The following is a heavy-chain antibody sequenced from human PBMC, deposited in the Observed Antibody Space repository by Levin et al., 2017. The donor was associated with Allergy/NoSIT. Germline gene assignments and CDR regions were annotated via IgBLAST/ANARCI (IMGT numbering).Heavy chain of an antibody. V-gene: IGHV3-30*18. J-gene: IGHJ3*02. CDR2: ISYDGSNK. Sequence: LSLTCAASGFTFSSYGMHWVRQAPGKGLEWVAVISYDGSNKYYADSVKGRFTISRDNSKNTLYLQMNSLRAEDTAVYYCAKDLWYEDAFDIWGQGTMVTVSS. CDR3: AKDLWYEDAFDI. CDR1: GFTFSSYG. D-gene: IGHD6-13*01.